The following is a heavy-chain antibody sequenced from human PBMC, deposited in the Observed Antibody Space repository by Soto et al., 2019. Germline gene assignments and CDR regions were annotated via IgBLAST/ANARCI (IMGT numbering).Heavy chain of an antibody. D-gene: IGHD1-20*01. CDR3: ARDPRSITGTTSSEDFQH. V-gene: IGHV1-69*01. CDR2: ISPLFGIT. CDR1: GGTFSGST. Sequence: QAQLMQSGAEVKKPGSSVKVSCKASGGTFSGSTINWGRQAPGRGLEWMGGISPLFGITDYGQKLQGRITIAADESTGTAYMDLRGLRSEDTAVYYCARDPRSITGTTSSEDFQHWGQGTLVSVSS. J-gene: IGHJ1*01.